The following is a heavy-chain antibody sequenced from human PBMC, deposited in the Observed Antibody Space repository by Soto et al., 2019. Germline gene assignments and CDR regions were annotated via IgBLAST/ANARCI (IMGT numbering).Heavy chain of an antibody. J-gene: IGHJ5*02. Sequence: GESLKISCKGSGYSFSTYWIGWVRQMPGKGLESIGIIYPGDFETKYSPSFKGQVTISADKSISTAYLQWSSLKASDTAMYYCATVLEWLNNWFDPWGQGTPVTVSS. CDR2: IYPGDFET. CDR1: GYSFSTYW. V-gene: IGHV5-51*01. D-gene: IGHD3-3*01. CDR3: ATVLEWLNNWFDP.